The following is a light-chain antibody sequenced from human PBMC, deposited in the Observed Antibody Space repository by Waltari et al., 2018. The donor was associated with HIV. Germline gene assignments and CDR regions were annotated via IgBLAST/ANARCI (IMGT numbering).Light chain of an antibody. V-gene: IGLV3-21*04. CDR2: DDS. J-gene: IGLJ3*02. CDR3: QVWDSSSDHWV. CDR1: NLEIKS. Sequence: SYLLTQPPSVSAAPGKTATIACEGDNLEIKSVHWYQQRPGQAPILVIDDDSDRPSGIPERFSGSNSGNTATLSITRVEVGDEADYYCQVWDSSSDHWVFGGGTKLTVL.